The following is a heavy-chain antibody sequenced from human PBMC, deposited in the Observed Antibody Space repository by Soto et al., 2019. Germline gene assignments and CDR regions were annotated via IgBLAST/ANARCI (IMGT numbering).Heavy chain of an antibody. J-gene: IGHJ4*02. CDR2: IDPSDSYT. CDR3: AASPIAVAGLGFDY. CDR1: GYSFTSYW. Sequence: GESLKISCKGSGYSFTSYWISWVRQMPGKGLEWMGRIDPSDSYTNYSPSFQGHVTISADKSISTAYLQWSSLKASDTAMYHCAASPIAVAGLGFDYWGQGTLVTVSS. D-gene: IGHD6-19*01. V-gene: IGHV5-10-1*01.